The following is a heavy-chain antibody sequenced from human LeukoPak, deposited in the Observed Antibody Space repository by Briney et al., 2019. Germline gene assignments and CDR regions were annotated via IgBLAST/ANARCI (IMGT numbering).Heavy chain of an antibody. CDR1: GFTFSDYP. V-gene: IGHV3-64*01. J-gene: IGHJ4*02. D-gene: IGHD3-3*01. CDR3: AKATYYDFWSGFPY. Sequence: GGSLRLSCAASGFTFSDYPIHWVRQAPGKGLEYISGISSDGVITYYANSVKGRFTISRDNSKNTLYLQMGSLRAEDTAVYYCAKATYYDFWSGFPYWGQGTLVTVSS. CDR2: ISSDGVIT.